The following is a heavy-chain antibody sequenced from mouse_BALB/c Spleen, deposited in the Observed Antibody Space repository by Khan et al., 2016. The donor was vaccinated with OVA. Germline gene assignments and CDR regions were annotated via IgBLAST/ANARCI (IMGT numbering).Heavy chain of an antibody. CDR2: IGYSGNT. Sequence: EVQLQESGPGLVKPSQSLSLTCTVTGYSITSDYAWNWIRQFPGNKLEWMGFIGYSGNTNYNPSLKSRISITRDTTKNQFFLQLNSVTIEDTATYYCARVYGGDFDYWGQGTTLTVSS. CDR1: GYSITSDYA. V-gene: IGHV3-2*02. CDR3: ARVYGGDFDY. D-gene: IGHD1-1*01. J-gene: IGHJ2*01.